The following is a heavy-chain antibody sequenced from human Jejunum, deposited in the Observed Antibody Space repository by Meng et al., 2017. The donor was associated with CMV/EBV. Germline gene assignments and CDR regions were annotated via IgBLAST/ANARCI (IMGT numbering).Heavy chain of an antibody. Sequence: DYYAINWVRQAPGKGLGWVGFIRTKAYGGATEYAASVKGRFTISRGDSESIAYLQMDSLRTDDTAVYYCSIIDKSTTGWFLAYWGQGSLVTVSS. J-gene: IGHJ4*02. CDR3: SIIDKSTTGWFLAY. V-gene: IGHV3-49*04. D-gene: IGHD6-19*01. CDR2: IRTKAYGGAT. CDR1: DYYA.